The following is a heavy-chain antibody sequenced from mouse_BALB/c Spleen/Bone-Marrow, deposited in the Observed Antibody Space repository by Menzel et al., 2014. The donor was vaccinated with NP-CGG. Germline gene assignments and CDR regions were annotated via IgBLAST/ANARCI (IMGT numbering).Heavy chain of an antibody. Sequence: DVKLVESGGGLVQPGGSLKLSCAASGFTFSSYGMSWVRQTPDKRLELVATLNRNGGRTYYPDSVKGRFTISRDNAKNTLYLQMSSLKSEDTAMYYCARDWGTYDGYYWYFDVWGAGTTVTVSS. D-gene: IGHD2-3*01. CDR3: ARDWGTYDGYYWYFDV. CDR2: LNRNGGRT. J-gene: IGHJ1*01. CDR1: GFTFSSYG. V-gene: IGHV5-6-3*01.